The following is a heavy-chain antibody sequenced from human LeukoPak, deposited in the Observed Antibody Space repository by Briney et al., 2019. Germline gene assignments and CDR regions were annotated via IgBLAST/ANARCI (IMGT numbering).Heavy chain of an antibody. CDR3: AKTTTGYSSGRYPGWPADY. Sequence: PGGSLTLSCAAYGFTFNSYAMYWVRQATGKGLEWVSGIFGSGGSPHYADSVKGRFTISRDNSKNTVYLQISSLRAEDTAVYYCAKTTTGYSSGRYPGWPADYWGQGSLVTVSS. CDR1: GFTFNSYA. CDR2: IFGSGGSP. J-gene: IGHJ4*02. V-gene: IGHV3-23*01. D-gene: IGHD6-19*01.